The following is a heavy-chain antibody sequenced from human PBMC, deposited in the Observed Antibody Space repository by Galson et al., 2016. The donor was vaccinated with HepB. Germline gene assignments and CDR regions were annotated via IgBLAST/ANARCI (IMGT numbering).Heavy chain of an antibody. J-gene: IGHJ6*02. CDR2: ISSSGSYI. CDR3: ARVGRSSRMVHYYYGIDV. D-gene: IGHD6-6*01. Sequence: SLRLSCAASGFTFSEYTMDWVRQAPGKGLEWVSSISSSGSYIYYADSVEGRFTISRDNAENSLYLQMHSLRAEDTAVCYCARVGRSSRMVHYYYGIDVWGPGTTVIVSS. CDR1: GFTFSEYT. V-gene: IGHV3-21*01.